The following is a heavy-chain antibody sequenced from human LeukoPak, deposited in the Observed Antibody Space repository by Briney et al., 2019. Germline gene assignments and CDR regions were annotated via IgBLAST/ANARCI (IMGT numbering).Heavy chain of an antibody. CDR1: GGSISSGGYS. J-gene: IGHJ4*02. CDR3: ARMLISRGSSPFDY. Sequence: PSQTLSLTCAVPGGSISSGGYSWSWIRQPPGKGLEWIGYIYHSGSTNYNPSLKSRVTISVDTSKNQFSLKLSSVTAADTAVYYCARMLISRGSSPFDYWGQGTLVTVSS. D-gene: IGHD3-10*01. CDR2: IYHSGST. V-gene: IGHV4-30-2*01.